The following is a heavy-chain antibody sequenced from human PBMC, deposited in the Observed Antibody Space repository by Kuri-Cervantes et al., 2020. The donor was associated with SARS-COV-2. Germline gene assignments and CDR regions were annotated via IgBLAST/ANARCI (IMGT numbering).Heavy chain of an antibody. V-gene: IGHV3-72*01. CDR2: TRNKADSYTT. D-gene: IGHD3-16*02. J-gene: IGHJ4*02. CDR1: GFTFSDHY. CDR3: AREYRTYDYVWGSYRSTGFDY. Sequence: GESLKISCAASGFTFSDHYMDWVRQAPGKGLEWVGRTRNKADSYTTEYAASVKGRFTISRDDSENSLFLQMNSLKTEDTAVYYCAREYRTYDYVWGSYRSTGFDYWGQGTLVTVSS.